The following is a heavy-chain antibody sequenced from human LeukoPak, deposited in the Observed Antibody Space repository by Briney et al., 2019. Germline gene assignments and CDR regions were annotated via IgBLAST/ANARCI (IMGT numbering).Heavy chain of an antibody. V-gene: IGHV4-4*07. CDR2: IYTSGST. D-gene: IGHD3-3*01. J-gene: IGHJ3*02. CDR3: AREYYDFWSGRGNAFDI. Sequence: SSETLSLTCTVSGGSISSYYWSWIRQPPGKGLEWIGRIYTSGSTNYNPSLKSRVTMSVDTSKNQFSLKLSSVTAADTAVYYCAREYYDFWSGRGNAFDIWGQGTMVTVSS. CDR1: GGSISSYY.